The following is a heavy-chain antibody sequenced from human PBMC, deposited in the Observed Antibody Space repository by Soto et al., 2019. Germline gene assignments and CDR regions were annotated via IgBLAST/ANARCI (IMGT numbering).Heavy chain of an antibody. V-gene: IGHV4-59*01. D-gene: IGHD3-10*01. CDR3: ARVFSFIKTVPSVFDP. CDR2: IYYSGST. J-gene: IGHJ5*02. CDR1: GGSISSYY. Sequence: SETLSLTCTVSGGSISSYYWSWIRQPPGKGLEWIGYIYYSGSTNYNPSLKSRVTISVDTSKNQFSPKLSSVTAADTAVYYCARVFSFIKTVPSVFDPWGQGTLVTVSS.